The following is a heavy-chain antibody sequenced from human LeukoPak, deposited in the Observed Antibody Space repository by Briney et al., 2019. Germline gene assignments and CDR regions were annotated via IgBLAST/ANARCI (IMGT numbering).Heavy chain of an antibody. CDR1: GFTFSSYG. CDR2: ISGSGGST. D-gene: IGHD3-10*01. J-gene: IGHJ2*01. Sequence: GGSLRLSCAASGFTFSSYGMSWVRQAPGKGLEWVSAISGSGGSTYYADSVKGRFTISRDNSKNTLYLQMNSLRAEDTAVYYCAKPGSMVRGVMTDWYFDLWGRGTLVTVSS. V-gene: IGHV3-23*01. CDR3: AKPGSMVRGVMTDWYFDL.